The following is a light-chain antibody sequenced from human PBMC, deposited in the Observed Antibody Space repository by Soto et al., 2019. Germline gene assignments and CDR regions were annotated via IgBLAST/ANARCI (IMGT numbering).Light chain of an antibody. J-gene: IGKJ1*01. CDR2: GAS. CDR1: QTISRNY. Sequence: ELVLTQSPGTLSLSPGERATVSCRASQTISRNYLVWYQKKPGQAPRLLIYGASTRATGIPDRFTGSGSGKDFTLTITRLEPEDFAVYYCHQYGGLVPWPFGQGTKV. V-gene: IGKV3-20*01. CDR3: HQYGGLVPWP.